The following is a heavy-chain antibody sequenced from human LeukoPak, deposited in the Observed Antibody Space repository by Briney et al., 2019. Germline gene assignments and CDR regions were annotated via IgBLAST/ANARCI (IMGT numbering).Heavy chain of an antibody. V-gene: IGHV3-23*01. CDR2: ISGSGGDT. CDR1: GFTFSNSA. D-gene: IGHD2-2*01. CDR3: AKEAPATTFDF. Sequence: GGSLRLSCAASGFTFSNSAMSWVRQAPGKGLEWISAISGSGGDTYYADSVKGRFTISRDNSKNTVYLQINSLRAEDTAVYYCAKEAPATTFDFWGQGTLVTVSS. J-gene: IGHJ4*02.